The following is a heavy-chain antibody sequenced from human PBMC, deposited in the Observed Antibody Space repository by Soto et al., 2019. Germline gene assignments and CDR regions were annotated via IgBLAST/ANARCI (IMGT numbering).Heavy chain of an antibody. D-gene: IGHD5-12*01. V-gene: IGHV3-30*18. Sequence: HPGGSVRLSCAASGVSFSSYGMHWVRQAPGKGLEWVAVISYDGSNKYYADSVKGRFTISRDNSKNTLYLQMNSLRAEDTAVYYCAKDTRLTSPYYYYGMDVWGQGTTVTVSS. CDR1: GVSFSSYG. CDR3: AKDTRLTSPYYYYGMDV. CDR2: ISYDGSNK. J-gene: IGHJ6*02.